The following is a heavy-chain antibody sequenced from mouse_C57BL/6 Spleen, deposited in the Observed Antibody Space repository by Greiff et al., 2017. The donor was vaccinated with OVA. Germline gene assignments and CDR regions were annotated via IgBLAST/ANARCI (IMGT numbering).Heavy chain of an antibody. J-gene: IGHJ2*01. CDR3: VRGGREDYFDY. CDR1: GFSFNTYA. CDR2: IRSKSNNYAT. D-gene: IGHD3-3*01. V-gene: IGHV10-1*01. Sequence: EVKLMESGGGLVQPKGSLKLSCAASGFSFNTYAMNWVRQAPGKGLEWVARIRSKSNNYATSYADSVKDRFTISRDDSESMLYLQMNNLKTEDTAMYYCVRGGREDYFDYWGQGTTLTVSS.